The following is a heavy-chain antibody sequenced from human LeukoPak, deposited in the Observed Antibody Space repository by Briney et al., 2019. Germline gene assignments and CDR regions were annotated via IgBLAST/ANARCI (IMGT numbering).Heavy chain of an antibody. J-gene: IGHJ4*02. CDR3: ARDAKNDYVWGSYL. D-gene: IGHD3-16*02. V-gene: IGHV4-59*01. Sequence: PSETLSLTCAVYGGSFSGYYWNWIRQPPGKGLEWIGYIYHSGSTNYNPSLQSRVTISVDTSKNQFSLKLSSVTAADTAVYYCARDAKNDYVWGSYLWGQGTLVTVSS. CDR2: IYHSGST. CDR1: GGSFSGYY.